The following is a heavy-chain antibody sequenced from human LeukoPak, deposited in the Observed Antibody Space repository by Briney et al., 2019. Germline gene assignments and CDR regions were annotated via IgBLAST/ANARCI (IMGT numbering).Heavy chain of an antibody. D-gene: IGHD3-16*01. CDR3: ARWGAGDY. Sequence: SETLSLTRTVSGGSISSGSYYWSWIRQPAGKGLEWIGRIYTSGSTNYNPSLKSRVTISVDTSKNQFSLKLSSVTAADTAVYYCARWGAGDYWGQGTLVTVSS. CDR1: GGSISSGSYY. CDR2: IYTSGST. J-gene: IGHJ4*02. V-gene: IGHV4-61*02.